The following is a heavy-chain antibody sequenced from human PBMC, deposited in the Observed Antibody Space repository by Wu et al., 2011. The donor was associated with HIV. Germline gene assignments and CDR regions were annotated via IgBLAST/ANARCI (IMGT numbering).Heavy chain of an antibody. J-gene: IGHJ6*03. D-gene: IGHD3-3*01. Sequence: QVQVVQSGPEVKKPGSSVKVSCKASGGTFSSYAISWVRQAPGQGLEWMGGFIPMFGTADYAQKFQGRLSMTADKSTSTAYMELSSLRFEDTAVYYCARADFWMLSHKSSHYFYMDVWGKGTTVTVSS. CDR3: ARADFWMLSHKSSHYFYMDV. CDR1: GGTFSSYA. V-gene: IGHV1-69*14. CDR2: FIPMFGTA.